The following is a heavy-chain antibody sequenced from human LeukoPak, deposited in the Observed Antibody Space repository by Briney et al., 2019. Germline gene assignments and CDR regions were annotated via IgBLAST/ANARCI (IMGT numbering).Heavy chain of an antibody. CDR3: ARRIWLQLMDAFDI. CDR1: GDSISSYY. CDR2: IYYSGST. Sequence: PSETLSLTCTVSGDSISSYYWSCIRQTPGKGLEWIGHIYYSGSTKYNPSLKSRVTISVDTSKNQFSLKLSSVTAADTAVYYCARRIWLQLMDAFDIWGQGTIVTVSS. V-gene: IGHV4-59*08. D-gene: IGHD5-24*01. J-gene: IGHJ3*02.